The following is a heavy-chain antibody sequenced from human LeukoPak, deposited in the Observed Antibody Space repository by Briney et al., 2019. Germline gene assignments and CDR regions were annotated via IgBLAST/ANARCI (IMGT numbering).Heavy chain of an antibody. D-gene: IGHD1-26*01. V-gene: IGHV3-48*01. Sequence: GGSLRLSCAASGFTFSSYSMNWVRQAPGKGLEWVSYISSSSTIYYADSVKGRFTISRDNAKNSLYLQMNSLTAEDTAVYYCARKLRRGSSSEDAFDIWGQGTMVTVSS. CDR1: GFTFSSYS. J-gene: IGHJ3*02. CDR2: ISSSSTI. CDR3: ARKLRRGSSSEDAFDI.